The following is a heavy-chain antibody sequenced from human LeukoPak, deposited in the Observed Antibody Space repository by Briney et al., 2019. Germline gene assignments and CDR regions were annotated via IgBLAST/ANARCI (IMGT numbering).Heavy chain of an antibody. Sequence: GGTLRLSCAASGFTFSSYAMSWVRQAPGKGLEWVSAISGSGGSTYYADSVKGRFTISRDNSKNTLYLQMNSLRAEDTAVYYCAKGMYYYDSSGNIDYWGQGTLVTVSS. D-gene: IGHD3-22*01. J-gene: IGHJ4*02. CDR3: AKGMYYYDSSGNIDY. V-gene: IGHV3-23*01. CDR1: GFTFSSYA. CDR2: ISGSGGST.